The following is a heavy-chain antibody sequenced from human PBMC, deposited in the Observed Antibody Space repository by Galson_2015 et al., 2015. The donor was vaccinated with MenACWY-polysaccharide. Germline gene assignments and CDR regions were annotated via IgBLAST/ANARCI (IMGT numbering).Heavy chain of an antibody. CDR3: ARGRGGKQLPFDY. CDR2: VHDRGST. J-gene: IGHJ4*02. Sequence: ATLSLTCGVYGGSLSGHYWSWIRPSPGKGLEWIAEVHDRGSTDSNTSLKSRVTISQDTSKNQFSLHLRSVTAADTGVYFCARGRGGKQLPFDYWGQGTLVTVSS. V-gene: IGHV4-34*01. CDR1: GGSLSGHY. D-gene: IGHD3-10*01.